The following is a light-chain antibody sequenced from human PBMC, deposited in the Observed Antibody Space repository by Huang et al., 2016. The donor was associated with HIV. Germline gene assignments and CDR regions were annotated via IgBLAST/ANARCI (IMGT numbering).Light chain of an antibody. CDR3: QQRTYSFT. V-gene: IGKV3-11*01. Sequence: EIVLTQSPATLSLSPGERATLSRRASQSVCSFLAWYQQKPSQAPRLLIYEASYRAPGIPARFSGSGSGTDFTLTISSLEPEDFAVYYCQQRTYSFTFGPGTKVD. J-gene: IGKJ3*01. CDR2: EAS. CDR1: QSVCSF.